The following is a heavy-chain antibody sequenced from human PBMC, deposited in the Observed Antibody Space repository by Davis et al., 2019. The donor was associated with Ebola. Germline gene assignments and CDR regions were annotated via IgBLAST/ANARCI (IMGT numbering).Heavy chain of an antibody. V-gene: IGHV3-21*01. CDR3: ARDGQYYYDMEDGIYFDY. J-gene: IGHJ4*02. D-gene: IGHD3-22*01. CDR1: GFTFSSYS. Sequence: PGGSLRLSCAASGFTFSSYSMNWVRQAPGKGLEWVSSISSSSSYIYYADSVKGRFTISRDNAKNSLYLQMNSLRAEDTAVYYCARDGQYYYDMEDGIYFDYWGQGTLVTVSS. CDR2: ISSSSSYI.